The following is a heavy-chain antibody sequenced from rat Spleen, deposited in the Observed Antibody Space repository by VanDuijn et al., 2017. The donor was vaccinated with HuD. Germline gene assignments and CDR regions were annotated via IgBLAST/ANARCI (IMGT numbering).Heavy chain of an antibody. V-gene: IGHV2-30*01. CDR3: VRERHSYGVMDA. CDR1: GFSLTNYN. Sequence: QVQLKESGPGLVQPSQTLSLTCTVSGFSLTNYNVHWVRQPPGKGLEWLGVIWTTGNTEYNSGLKSRLNISRDTAQRQVFLKMNSLQTEEIATYYCVRERHSYGVMDAWGQGTSVTVSS. CDR2: IWTTGNT. D-gene: IGHD1-12*01. J-gene: IGHJ4*01.